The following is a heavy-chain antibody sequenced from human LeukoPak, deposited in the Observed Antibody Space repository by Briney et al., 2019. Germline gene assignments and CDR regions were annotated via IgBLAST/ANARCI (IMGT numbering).Heavy chain of an antibody. CDR3: ARGRYYGMDV. CDR2: IDTDGSGT. Sequence: GGSLRLSCAASGFTFSNYWMHWVRQAPGKGLVWVSRIDTDGSGTAYADSVKGRLTISRDNAKNTLYLQVNSLRAEDTAVYYCARGRYYGMDVWGQGTTVTVSS. J-gene: IGHJ6*02. CDR1: GFTFSNYW. V-gene: IGHV3-74*01.